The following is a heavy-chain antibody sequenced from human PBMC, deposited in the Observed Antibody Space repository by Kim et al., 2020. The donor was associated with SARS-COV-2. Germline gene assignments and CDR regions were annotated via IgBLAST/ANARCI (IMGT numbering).Heavy chain of an antibody. J-gene: IGHJ6*02. V-gene: IGHV3-30*02. Sequence: KGRFNISRDNSKNTLYLQMNSLRAEDTAVYYCAKNWVGATSDFYYYGMDVWGQGTTVTVSS. D-gene: IGHD1-26*01. CDR3: AKNWVGATSDFYYYGMDV.